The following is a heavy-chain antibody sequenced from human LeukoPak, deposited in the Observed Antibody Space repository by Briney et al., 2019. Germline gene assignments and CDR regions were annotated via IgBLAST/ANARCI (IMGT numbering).Heavy chain of an antibody. J-gene: IGHJ4*02. D-gene: IGHD2-15*01. CDR1: GFTFSSYS. V-gene: IGHV3-21*01. Sequence: GGSLRLSCAASGFTFSSYSMNWVRQAPGKGLEWVSSISSSSSYIYYADSVKGRFTISRDNAKNSLYLQMNSLRAEDTAVYYCARAPVPPQVVVPTYFDYWGQGTLVTVSS. CDR3: ARAPVPPQVVVPTYFDY. CDR2: ISSSSSYI.